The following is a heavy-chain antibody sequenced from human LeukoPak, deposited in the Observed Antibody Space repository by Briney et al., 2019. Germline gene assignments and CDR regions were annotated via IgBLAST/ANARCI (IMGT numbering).Heavy chain of an antibody. D-gene: IGHD3-3*02. CDR3: TIFVVADSDAFEI. CDR1: GGSISSHY. CDR2: FYYSGST. J-gene: IGHJ3*02. Sequence: SETLSLTCTVSGGSISSHYWSCIRQHPGKGLEWIGYFYYSGSTYYNPSLKSRVTISVDTSKNQFSLRLTSVTAADTALYFCTIFVVADSDAFEIWGQGTMVTVSS. V-gene: IGHV4-59*06.